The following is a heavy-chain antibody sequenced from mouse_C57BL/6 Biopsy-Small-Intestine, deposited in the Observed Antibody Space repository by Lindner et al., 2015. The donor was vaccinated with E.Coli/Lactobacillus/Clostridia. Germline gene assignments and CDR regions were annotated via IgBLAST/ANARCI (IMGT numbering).Heavy chain of an antibody. D-gene: IGHD2-1*01. V-gene: IGHV1-55*01. CDR3: ARDRVMLYALPLPFDY. Sequence: SVKVSCKASGYTFTNYGITWVRRAPGQGLEWMGWISPYSRNTNYAQKFQGRVTMTTDTSTSTAYMELTSLRSDDTAVYYCARDRVMLYALPLPFDYWGQGTLVTVSS. CDR1: GYTFTNYG. J-gene: IGHJ4*01. CDR2: ISPYSRNT.